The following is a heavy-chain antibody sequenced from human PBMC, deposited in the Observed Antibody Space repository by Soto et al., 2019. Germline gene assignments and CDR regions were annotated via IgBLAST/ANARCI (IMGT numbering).Heavy chain of an antibody. D-gene: IGHD3-10*01. CDR3: ARDGSSPYAFYGMDV. CDR1: GYSFTTYG. V-gene: IGHV1-18*01. Sequence: QVQLVQSGGEVKKPGASVKVSCKTSGYSFTTYGISWVRQAPGQGLEWMGWISGYNGNTNYAQKLKGRLTMTTDTSTSTDYMERRSLTSDGTAVYYGARDGSSPYAFYGMDVWGQGSTVTVSS. CDR2: ISGYNGNT. J-gene: IGHJ6*02.